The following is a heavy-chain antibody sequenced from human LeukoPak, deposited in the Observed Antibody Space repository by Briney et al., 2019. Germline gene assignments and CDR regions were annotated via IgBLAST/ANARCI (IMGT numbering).Heavy chain of an antibody. Sequence: ASVKVSRTFSGYTFTSYGIGGVRQAPGQGLEWMGWISAYNGNTNEAQKLKGRVTMTTDTSTSTAYMELRSLRSDDTAVHYCARGDQSYYYDSREDAFYICGQGTMVTVSS. CDR2: ISAYNGNT. CDR1: GYTFTSYG. J-gene: IGHJ3*02. CDR3: ARGDQSYYYDSREDAFYI. V-gene: IGHV1-18*01. D-gene: IGHD3-22*01.